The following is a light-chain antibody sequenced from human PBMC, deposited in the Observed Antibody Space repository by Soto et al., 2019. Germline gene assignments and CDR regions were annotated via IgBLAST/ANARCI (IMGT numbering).Light chain of an antibody. J-gene: IGLJ2*01. CDR1: SSNIGAGYD. Sequence: QSVLTQPPSVSGAAGQRVTISCTGSSSNIGAGYDVHWYQQLPGRAPKLLIHGNSNRPSGVPDRFSGSKSGTSASLAITGLQAEDEAHYYCQSYDSSLSGSVFGGGTKLTVL. V-gene: IGLV1-40*01. CDR3: QSYDSSLSGSV. CDR2: GNS.